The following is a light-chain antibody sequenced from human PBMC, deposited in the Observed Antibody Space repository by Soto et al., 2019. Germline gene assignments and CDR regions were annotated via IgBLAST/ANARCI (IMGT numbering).Light chain of an antibody. CDR2: DAS. J-gene: IGKJ4*01. CDR1: QSVSSY. V-gene: IGKV3-11*01. Sequence: EIVFTQSPATLSLSPGERDTLPCRASQSVSSYLAWYQQKPGQAPRLLIYDASNRATGIPARFSGSGSGTDFTLTISSLEPEDFAVYYCQQRSNWPPTFGGGTKVDIK. CDR3: QQRSNWPPT.